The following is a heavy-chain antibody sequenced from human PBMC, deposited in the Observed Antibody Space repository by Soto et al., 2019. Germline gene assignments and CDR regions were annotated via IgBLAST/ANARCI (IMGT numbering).Heavy chain of an antibody. CDR1: GGTFSSYA. D-gene: IGHD1-26*01. Sequence: ASVKVSCKASGGTFSSYAISWVRQAPGQGLEWMGGIIPIFGTANYAQKFQGRVTITADKSTSTAYMELSSLRSEDTAVYYFARSGAGEWEPQDYWGQGTLVTVSS. CDR2: IIPIFGTA. CDR3: ARSGAGEWEPQDY. V-gene: IGHV1-69*06. J-gene: IGHJ4*02.